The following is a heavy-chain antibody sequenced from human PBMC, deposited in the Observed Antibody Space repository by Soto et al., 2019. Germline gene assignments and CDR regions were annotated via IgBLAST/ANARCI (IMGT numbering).Heavy chain of an antibody. CDR1: GGSISSSSYY. CDR3: ARHRGVLLWFGSYGMDV. Sequence: SETLSLTCTVSGGSISSSSYYWGWIRQPPGKGLEWIGSIYYSGSTYYNPSLKSRVTISVDTSKNQFSLKLSSVTAADTAVYYCARHRGVLLWFGSYGMDVWRQRTTVTVSS. CDR2: IYYSGST. J-gene: IGHJ6*02. D-gene: IGHD3-10*01. V-gene: IGHV4-39*01.